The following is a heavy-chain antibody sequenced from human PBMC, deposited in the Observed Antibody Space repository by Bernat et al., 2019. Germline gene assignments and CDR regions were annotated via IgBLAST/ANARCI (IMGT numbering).Heavy chain of an antibody. J-gene: IGHJ6*02. CDR3: TTHEQYCSSTSCIYYYGMDV. D-gene: IGHD2-2*01. V-gene: IGHV3-15*01. Sequence: EVQLVESGGGLVKPGGSLRLSCAASGFTFSNAWMSWVRQAPGKGLEWVGRIKSKTDGGTTDYAAPVKGRFTISRDDSKNTLYLQMYSLKTEDTAVYYCTTHEQYCSSTSCIYYYGMDVWGQGTTVTVSS. CDR2: IKSKTDGGTT. CDR1: GFTFSNAW.